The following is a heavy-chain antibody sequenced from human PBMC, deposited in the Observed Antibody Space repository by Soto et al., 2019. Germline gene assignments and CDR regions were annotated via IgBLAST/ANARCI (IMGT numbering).Heavy chain of an antibody. CDR3: ARDSSSSGWFDP. D-gene: IGHD6-6*01. V-gene: IGHV4-59*01. CDR1: GGSISSYY. CDR2: IYYSGST. Sequence: PSGAPSLTCTVSGGSISSYYWSWIRQPPGKGLEWIGYIYYSGSTNYNPSLKSRVTISVDTSKNQFSLKLSSVTAADTAVYYCARDSSSSGWFDPWGQGTLVTVSS. J-gene: IGHJ5*02.